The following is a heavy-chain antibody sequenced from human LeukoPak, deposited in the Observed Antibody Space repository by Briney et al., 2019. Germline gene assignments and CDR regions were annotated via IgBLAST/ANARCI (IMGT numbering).Heavy chain of an antibody. D-gene: IGHD3-22*01. Sequence: SETLSLTCAVYGGSFSGYYWSWIRQPPGKGLEWIGEINHSGSTNYNPSLKSRVTISVDTSKNQFSLKLRSVTAADTAVYDCARAGYYDSSGLDYWGQGTLVTVSS. J-gene: IGHJ4*02. V-gene: IGHV4-34*01. CDR3: ARAGYYDSSGLDY. CDR1: GGSFSGYY. CDR2: INHSGST.